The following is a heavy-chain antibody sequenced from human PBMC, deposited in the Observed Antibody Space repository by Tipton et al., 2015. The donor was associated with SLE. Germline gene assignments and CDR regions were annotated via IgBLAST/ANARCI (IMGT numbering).Heavy chain of an antibody. CDR3: ARDQFYDTAMVYYFDY. Sequence: SLRLSCAASGFNFNSYAMYWVRQAPGKGLEWVAVISSEGGDKYYADSVKGRFTISRDNSKNTLYLQMNSLRAEDTAVYYCARDQFYDTAMVYYFDYWGQGTLVTVSS. CDR2: ISSEGGDK. J-gene: IGHJ4*02. D-gene: IGHD5-18*01. V-gene: IGHV3-33*05. CDR1: GFNFNSYA.